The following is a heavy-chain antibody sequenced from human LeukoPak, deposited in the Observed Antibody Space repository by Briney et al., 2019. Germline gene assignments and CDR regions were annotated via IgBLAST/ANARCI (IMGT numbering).Heavy chain of an antibody. CDR1: GGSFSGYY. J-gene: IGHJ2*01. Sequence: SETLSLTCAVYGGSFSGYYWSWIRQPPGKGVEWIGEINHSGSTNYNPSLKSRVTISVDTSKNQFSLKLSSVTAADTAVYYCARVGIVVVTAIYWYFDLWGRGTLVTVSS. CDR3: ARVGIVVVTAIYWYFDL. D-gene: IGHD2-21*02. V-gene: IGHV4-34*01. CDR2: INHSGST.